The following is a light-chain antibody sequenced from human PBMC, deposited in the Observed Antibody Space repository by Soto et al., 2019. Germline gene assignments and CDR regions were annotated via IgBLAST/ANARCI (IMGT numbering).Light chain of an antibody. CDR2: LEGSGSY. V-gene: IGLV4-60*03. CDR3: ETWDSNIHVV. Sequence: QSVLTQSSSASASLGSSVKLTCTLSSGHSSYIIAWHQQQPGKAPRYLMKLEGSGSYNKGSGVPDRFSGSSSGADRYLTISNLQSEDEADYYWETWDSNIHVVFGGGTKLTVL. CDR1: SGHSSYI. J-gene: IGLJ2*01.